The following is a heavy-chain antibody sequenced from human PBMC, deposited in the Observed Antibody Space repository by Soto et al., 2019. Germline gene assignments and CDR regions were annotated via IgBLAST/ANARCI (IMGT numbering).Heavy chain of an antibody. CDR2: ISGSGGST. J-gene: IGHJ4*02. Sequence: GGSLILSCAASGFTFSSYAMNWVRQAPGKGLEWVSVISGSGGSTYYADSVKGRFTISRDNSKNTLYLQMNSLRAEDTAVYYCAKRNYGSEFDYWGQETLVTVSS. CDR1: GFTFSSYA. V-gene: IGHV3-23*01. CDR3: AKRNYGSEFDY. D-gene: IGHD3-10*01.